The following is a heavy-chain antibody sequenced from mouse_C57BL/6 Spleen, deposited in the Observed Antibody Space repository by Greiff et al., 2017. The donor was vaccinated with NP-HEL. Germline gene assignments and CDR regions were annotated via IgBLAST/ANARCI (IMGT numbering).Heavy chain of an antibody. Sequence: VQLQQSGAELVRPGASVTLSCKASGYTFTDYEMHWVKQTPVHGLEWIGAIDPETGGTAYNQKFKGKAILTADKSSSTAYMELRSLTSEDSAVYYCTVGGNYYFDYWGQGTTLTVSS. CDR1: GYTFTDYE. V-gene: IGHV1-15*01. CDR3: TVGGNYYFDY. D-gene: IGHD2-1*01. J-gene: IGHJ2*01. CDR2: IDPETGGT.